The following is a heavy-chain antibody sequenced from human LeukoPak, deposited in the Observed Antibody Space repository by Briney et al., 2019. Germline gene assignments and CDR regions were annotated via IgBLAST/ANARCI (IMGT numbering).Heavy chain of an antibody. V-gene: IGHV3-23*01. D-gene: IGHD3-16*02. Sequence: GGSLRLSCAASGFTFSSYSMTWVRQGPGKGPEWVSFISDSGGITYYADSVKGRFTISRDNSKNTLYLQMNSLRAEDTAVYYCARSLWPEDYWGQGTLVTVSS. CDR1: GFTFSSYS. J-gene: IGHJ4*02. CDR3: ARSLWPEDY. CDR2: ISDSGGIT.